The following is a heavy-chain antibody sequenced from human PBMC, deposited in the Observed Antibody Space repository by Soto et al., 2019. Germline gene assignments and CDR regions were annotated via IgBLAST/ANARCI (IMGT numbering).Heavy chain of an antibody. D-gene: IGHD3-3*01. Sequence: ASVKVSCKASGYTFTSYVISWVRQAPGQGLEWMGWISAYNGNTNYAQKLQGRVTMTTDTSTSTAYMELRSLRSDDTAVYYCARDFFGVVIKGNDAFDIWGQGTMVTVSS. V-gene: IGHV1-18*01. CDR2: ISAYNGNT. CDR1: GYTFTSYV. J-gene: IGHJ3*02. CDR3: ARDFFGVVIKGNDAFDI.